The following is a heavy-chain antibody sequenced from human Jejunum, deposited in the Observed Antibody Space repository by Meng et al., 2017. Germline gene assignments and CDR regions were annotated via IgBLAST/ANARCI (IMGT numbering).Heavy chain of an antibody. D-gene: IGHD1/OR15-1a*01. Sequence: LYQPSPGLVKPSPTPSLTCAISGNSVSSTGAAWNWIRQSPARCLEWLGRTYHMSKWYNDYAVSVRGRIAINPDTSKNQFFLQLNSVTPEDTAVYYCARDYGTSRPFEYWGQGILVTVSS. CDR3: ARDYGTSRPFEY. CDR2: TYHMSKWYN. J-gene: IGHJ4*02. CDR1: GNSVSSTGAA. V-gene: IGHV6-1*01.